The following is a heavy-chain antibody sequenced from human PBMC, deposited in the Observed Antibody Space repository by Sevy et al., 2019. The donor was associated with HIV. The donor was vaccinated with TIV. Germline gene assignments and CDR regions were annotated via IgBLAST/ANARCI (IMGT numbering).Heavy chain of an antibody. CDR1: GFSVSTNY. D-gene: IGHD3-9*01. CDR2: INQDGSQK. CDR3: AREFDGGPDY. Sequence: GGSLRLSCAASGFSVSTNYMSWVRQAPGRGLEWVANINQDGSQKYYVDSVKGRFTISKDNAKNSLYLQMSSLRAEDTAVYYCAREFDGGPDYWGQGTLVTVSS. V-gene: IGHV3-7*01. J-gene: IGHJ4*02.